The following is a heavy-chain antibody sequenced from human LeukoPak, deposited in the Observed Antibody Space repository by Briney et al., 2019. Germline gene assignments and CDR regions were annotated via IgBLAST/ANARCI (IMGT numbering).Heavy chain of an antibody. Sequence: PSETLSLTCTVSGDSISRYYWSWIRQPPGKGPEWIWHIYYSGSANYNPSLKSRVTISIDTSKNQFSLKLSSVTAADTAMYYCARHIGRVLPFDYWGQGTLFTVSS. V-gene: IGHV4-59*08. CDR2: IYYSGSA. CDR3: ARHIGRVLPFDY. J-gene: IGHJ4*02. CDR1: GDSISRYY. D-gene: IGHD3-10*01.